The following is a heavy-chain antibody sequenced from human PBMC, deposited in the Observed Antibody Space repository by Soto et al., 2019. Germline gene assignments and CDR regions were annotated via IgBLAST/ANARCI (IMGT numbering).Heavy chain of an antibody. CDR1: GFTFSSYW. J-gene: IGHJ6*02. D-gene: IGHD2-2*01. CDR3: AREGCSSTSCYYYYGMDV. Sequence: HPGGSLRLSCAASGFTFSSYWMSWVRQAPGKGLEWVANIKQDGSEKYYVDSVKGRFTISRDNAKNSLYLQMNSLRAEDTAVYYCAREGCSSTSCYYYYGMDVWGQGTTVTVSS. CDR2: IKQDGSEK. V-gene: IGHV3-7*03.